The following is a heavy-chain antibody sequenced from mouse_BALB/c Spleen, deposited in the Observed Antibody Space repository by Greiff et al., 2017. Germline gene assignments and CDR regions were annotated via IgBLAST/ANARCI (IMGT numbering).Heavy chain of an antibody. Sequence: LVESGASVKISCKATGYTFSSYWIEWVKQRPGHGLEWIGEILPGSGSTNYNEKFKGKATFTADTSSNTAYMQLSSLTSEDSAVYYCARDYRYEGFDYWGQGTTLTVSS. V-gene: IGHV1-9*01. CDR2: ILPGSGST. CDR1: GYTFSSYW. D-gene: IGHD2-14*01. CDR3: ARDYRYEGFDY. J-gene: IGHJ2*01.